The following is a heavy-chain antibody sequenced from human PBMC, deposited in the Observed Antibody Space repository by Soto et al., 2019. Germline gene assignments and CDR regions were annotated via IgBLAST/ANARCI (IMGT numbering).Heavy chain of an antibody. CDR2: ISARKGDT. CDR1: GYTFTSYG. J-gene: IGHJ4*02. Sequence: QVHLVQSGAEVKKPGASVKVSCKGSGYTFTSYGITWVRQAPGQGLEWMGWISARKGDTDYAQKLQGRVTVTRDTSPSTAYMELKSLRSDDTDVYYCASGRYGDYWGQGALVTVSS. CDR3: ASGRYGDY. V-gene: IGHV1-18*01. D-gene: IGHD1-26*01.